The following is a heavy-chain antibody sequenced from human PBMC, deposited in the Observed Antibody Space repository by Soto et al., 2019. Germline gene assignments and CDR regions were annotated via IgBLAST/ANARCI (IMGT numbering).Heavy chain of an antibody. CDR2: FDPEDGET. CDR1: GYTLTELS. J-gene: IGHJ4*02. D-gene: IGHD6-13*01. V-gene: IGHV1-24*01. Sequence: GASVKVSCKVSGYTLTELSMHWVRQAPGKGLEWMGGFDPEDGETIYAQKFQGRVTMTEDTSTDTAYMELSSLRSEDTAVYYCATYSLYSRKYYFDYWGQGTLVTVSS. CDR3: ATYSLYSRKYYFDY.